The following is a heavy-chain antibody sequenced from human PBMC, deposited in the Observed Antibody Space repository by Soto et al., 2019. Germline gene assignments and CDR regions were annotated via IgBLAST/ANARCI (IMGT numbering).Heavy chain of an antibody. D-gene: IGHD5-12*01. CDR1: GYTFTSYY. Sequence: QVQLVQSGAEVKKPGASVKVSCKASGYTFTSYYMHWVRQAPGQGLEWMGIINPSGGSTSYAQKFQGRVTMTGDKSTSTVYMELSSLRSEDTAVYYCAREWISHGWSREPFDYWGQGTLVTVSS. V-gene: IGHV1-46*01. CDR2: INPSGGST. J-gene: IGHJ4*02. CDR3: AREWISHGWSREPFDY.